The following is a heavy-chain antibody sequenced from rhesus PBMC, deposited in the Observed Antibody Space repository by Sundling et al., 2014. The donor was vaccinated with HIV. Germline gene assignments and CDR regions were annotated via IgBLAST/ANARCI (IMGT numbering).Heavy chain of an antibody. CDR3: ARDIGYSYSFYYFDY. V-gene: IGHV3-59*01. CDR2: ISYAGGST. D-gene: IGHD5-12*01. CDR1: GFSFSDYD. Sequence: EVQLVESGGGLAKPGGSLRLSCAVSGFSFSDYDMHWVRQAPGKGLEWVSGISYAGGSTYYADSVKGRFTISRENAKNTLYFQMDSLRVEDTAVYYCARDIGYSYSFYYFDYWGQGVLVTVSS. J-gene: IGHJ4*01.